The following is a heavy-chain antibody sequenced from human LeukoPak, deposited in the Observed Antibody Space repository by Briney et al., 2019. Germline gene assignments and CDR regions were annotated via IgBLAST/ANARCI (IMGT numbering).Heavy chain of an antibody. CDR3: ARGGIVGATIDY. Sequence: ASVKVSCKASGGTFSSYAISWVRQAPGQGLEWMGGIIPIFGTANYAQKFQGRVTITADESTSTAYMELSSLRSEDTAVYYCARGGIVGATIDYWGQGTLVTVSS. CDR1: GGTFSSYA. CDR2: IIPIFGTA. V-gene: IGHV1-69*01. D-gene: IGHD1-26*01. J-gene: IGHJ4*02.